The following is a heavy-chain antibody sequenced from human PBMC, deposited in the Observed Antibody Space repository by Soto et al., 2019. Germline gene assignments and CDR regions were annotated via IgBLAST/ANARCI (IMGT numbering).Heavy chain of an antibody. V-gene: IGHV3-23*01. D-gene: IGHD3-9*01. CDR1: GFTFSSYA. CDR3: AKEPYQTGGLYDILTGAGVDDAFDI. J-gene: IGHJ3*02. CDR2: ISGSGGST. Sequence: EVQLLESGGGLVQPGGSLRLSCAASGFTFSSYAMSWVRQAPGKGLEWVSAISGSGGSTYYADSVKGRFTISRDNSKNTLYLQMNSLRAEDTAVYYCAKEPYQTGGLYDILTGAGVDDAFDIWGQGTMVTVSS.